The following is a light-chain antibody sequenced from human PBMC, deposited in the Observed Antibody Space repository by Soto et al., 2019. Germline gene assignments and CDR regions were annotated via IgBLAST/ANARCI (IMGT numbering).Light chain of an antibody. V-gene: IGKV1-5*03. J-gene: IGKJ2*01. CDR3: QQYNTYSYT. Sequence: IHPTPSPSALPASVPDRVHITCRASQTITSWLAWYQQKPGTAPQLLIYKASNLESGVPSRFSGSGSGTEFTLTISSLQPDDFATYYCQQYNTYSYTFGQGAKVDIK. CDR1: QTITSW. CDR2: KAS.